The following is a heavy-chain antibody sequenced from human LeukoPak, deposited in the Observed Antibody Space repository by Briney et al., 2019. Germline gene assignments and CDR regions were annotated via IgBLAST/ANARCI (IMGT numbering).Heavy chain of an antibody. CDR1: GFTFSSYG. J-gene: IGHJ4*02. Sequence: PGGSLRLSCAASGFTFSSYGMHWVRQAPGKGLEWVSFIRYDGSNKYYADSVKGRFTTSRDNSKNTLYLQMNSLRVEDTAVYYCAKGGGAAATHLLDYWGQGMLVTVSS. CDR3: AKGGGAAATHLLDY. CDR2: IRYDGSNK. V-gene: IGHV3-30*02. D-gene: IGHD6-13*01.